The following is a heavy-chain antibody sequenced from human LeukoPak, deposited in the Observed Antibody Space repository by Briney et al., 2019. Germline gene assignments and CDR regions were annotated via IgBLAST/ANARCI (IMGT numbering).Heavy chain of an antibody. D-gene: IGHD3-10*01. J-gene: IGHJ5*02. CDR1: GYTFTGYY. CDR2: INPNSGGT. Sequence: ASVTVSCKASGYTFTGYYMHWVRQAPGQGLEWMGWINPNSGGTNYAQKFHAKVTMTRDTSISTAYMELSRLRSDDTAVYYCASDTGGWFDPWGQGTLVTVSS. CDR3: ASDTGGWFDP. V-gene: IGHV1-2*02.